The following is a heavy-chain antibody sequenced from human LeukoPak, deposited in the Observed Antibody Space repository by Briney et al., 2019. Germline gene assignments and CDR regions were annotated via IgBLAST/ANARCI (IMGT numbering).Heavy chain of an antibody. J-gene: IGHJ2*01. CDR1: GYTFTSYD. CDR3: ARDIDPRYYYSPTFDL. V-gene: IGHV1-69*13. D-gene: IGHD3-10*01. CDR2: IIPIFGTT. Sequence: SVRVSCKASGYTFTSYDINWVRQAPGQGLEWMGGIIPIFGTTNYAQKFQGRVTITADESRTTGYMELSSLRSEDTAVYYCARDIDPRYYYSPTFDLWGRGTLVSVSS.